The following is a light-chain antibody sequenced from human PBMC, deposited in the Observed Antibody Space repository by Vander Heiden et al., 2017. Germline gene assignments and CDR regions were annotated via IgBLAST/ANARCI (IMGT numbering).Light chain of an antibody. J-gene: IGKJ4*01. CDR3: QQFNSYPLT. CDR2: DAT. Sequence: AIHLTQSPSSLSASVGDRVTITCRASQGISSALGWYQQKPEEAPKLLIDDATSLESGVPSRFSSSGSRADFTLTISSLQPEDVATYCCQQFNSYPLTFGEGTKVEIK. CDR1: QGISSA. V-gene: IGKV1-13*02.